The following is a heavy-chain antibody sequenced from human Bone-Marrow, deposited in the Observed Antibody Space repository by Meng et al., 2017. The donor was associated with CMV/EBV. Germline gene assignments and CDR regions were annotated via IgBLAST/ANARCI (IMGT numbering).Heavy chain of an antibody. CDR2: IYYSGST. Sequence: SETLSLTCTVSGGSISSSSYYWGWIRQPPGKGLEWIGSIYYSGSTYYNPSLKSRVTISVDTSKNQFSLKLSSVTAADTAVYCCARSAFEIVPAASGYWGQGTLVTVSS. CDR3: ARSAFEIVPAASGY. CDR1: GGSISSSSYY. D-gene: IGHD2-2*01. J-gene: IGHJ4*02. V-gene: IGHV4-39*07.